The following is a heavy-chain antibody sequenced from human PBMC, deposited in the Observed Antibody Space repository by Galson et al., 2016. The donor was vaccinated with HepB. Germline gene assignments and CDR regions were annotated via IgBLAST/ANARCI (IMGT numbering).Heavy chain of an antibody. Sequence: SLRLSCAASGFVFHEFAIHWVRQVPGKGLQWVSGIGWNSGNSAYEDSVKGRFTISRDNGKSSLYLQMDSLRAEDTAVYYCVKATLASVTGGDAFDLWGQGKMVTVSS. CDR3: VKATLASVTGGDAFDL. CDR2: IGWNSGNS. D-gene: IGHD1-14*01. V-gene: IGHV3-9*01. CDR1: GFVFHEFA. J-gene: IGHJ3*01.